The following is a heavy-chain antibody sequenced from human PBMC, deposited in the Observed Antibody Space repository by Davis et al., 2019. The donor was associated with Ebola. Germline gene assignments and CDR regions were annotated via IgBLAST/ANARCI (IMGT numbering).Heavy chain of an antibody. CDR3: ARIPDSSGYNYYFDY. Sequence: SGPTLVKPTQTLTLTCTFSGFSLSTSGMCVSWIRQPPGKALEWLALIDWDDDNYYSTSLKTRLTISKDTSKNQVVLTMTNMDPVDTATYYCARIPDSSGYNYYFDYWGQGTLVTVSS. V-gene: IGHV2-70*01. D-gene: IGHD3-22*01. CDR1: GFSLSTSGMC. J-gene: IGHJ4*02. CDR2: IDWDDDN.